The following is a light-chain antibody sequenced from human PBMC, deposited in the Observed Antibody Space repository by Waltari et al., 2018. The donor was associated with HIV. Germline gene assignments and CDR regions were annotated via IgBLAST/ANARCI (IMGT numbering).Light chain of an antibody. Sequence: QSVLTQPPSASGTPGQRVTISCSGSSSNIGANYVYWYQQLPGTAPKLLIYRNNQRPSGVPDRFSCSKSGTSASLAISGLRSEDEANYYCAAWGDSLSNVVFGGGTKLTVL. CDR3: AAWGDSLSNVV. CDR2: RNN. V-gene: IGLV1-47*01. J-gene: IGLJ2*01. CDR1: SSNIGANY.